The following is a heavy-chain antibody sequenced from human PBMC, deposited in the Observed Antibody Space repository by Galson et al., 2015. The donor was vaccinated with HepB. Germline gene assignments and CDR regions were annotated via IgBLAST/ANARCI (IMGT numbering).Heavy chain of an antibody. V-gene: IGHV3-53*04. Sequence: SLRLSCAASGFTVSNSYMNWVRQAPGKGLEWVSIIYSSGDTYYADAVKGRFTISRHNSNNTLSLQMNILRAEDTAMYYCASPVLIRGANDAFDIRGQGTMVTVSS. CDR3: ASPVLIRGANDAFDI. D-gene: IGHD3-10*01. CDR2: IYSSGDT. CDR1: GFTVSNSY. J-gene: IGHJ3*02.